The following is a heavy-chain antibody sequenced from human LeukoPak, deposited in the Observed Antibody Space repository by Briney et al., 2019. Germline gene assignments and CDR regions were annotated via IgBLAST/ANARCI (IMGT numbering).Heavy chain of an antibody. Sequence: GASVTVSCKASGYTFTGYYMHWVRQAPGQGLEWMGWINPNSGGTNYAQKFQGRVSMTSDTSISTGYMELSRLRSDDTAVYYCARDAYAGSGYYTFYVGYFDLWGRGTLVTVSS. V-gene: IGHV1-2*02. D-gene: IGHD3-22*01. CDR3: ARDAYAGSGYYTFYVGYFDL. CDR1: GYTFTGYY. J-gene: IGHJ2*01. CDR2: INPNSGGT.